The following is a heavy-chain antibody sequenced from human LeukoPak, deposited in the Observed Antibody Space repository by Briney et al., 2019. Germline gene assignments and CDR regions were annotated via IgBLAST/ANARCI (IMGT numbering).Heavy chain of an antibody. D-gene: IGHD6-19*01. V-gene: IGHV3-23*01. CDR1: GFTFRSYA. CDR2: ISGSGGDT. J-gene: IGHJ4*02. CDR3: AKTTAGYSSGRYPGWPVDY. Sequence: PGGSLRLSCAASGFTFRSYAIYSVRQAPGKGLEWVSGISGSGGDTYFADSVKDRFTISRDNSKNTVFLQMDRLRAEDTAVYYCAKTTAGYSSGRYPGWPVDYWGQGTLVTVSS.